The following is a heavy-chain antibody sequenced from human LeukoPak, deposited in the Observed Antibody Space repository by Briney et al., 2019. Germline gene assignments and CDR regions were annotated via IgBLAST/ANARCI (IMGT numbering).Heavy chain of an antibody. V-gene: IGHV4-59*08. CDR3: ARGAYGSGSGNGFNI. CDR2: IHYSGST. Sequence: PSETLFLTCTVPGGSIRSHHRSWIRQPPGKGLEWIWYIHYSGSTNYNPSLKSRVTMSVDTSKNQFSLNLSYVTAADTAVYYCARGAYGSGSGNGFNIWGQGTTVTVSS. J-gene: IGHJ3*02. D-gene: IGHD3-10*01. CDR1: GGSIRSHH.